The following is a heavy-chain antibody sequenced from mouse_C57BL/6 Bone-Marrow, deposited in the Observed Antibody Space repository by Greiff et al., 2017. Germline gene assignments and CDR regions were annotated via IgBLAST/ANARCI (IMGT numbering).Heavy chain of an antibody. V-gene: IGHV6-6*02. J-gene: IGHJ3*01. CDR2: IRLKSHNYAT. CDR3: TTGFAY. Sequence: EVKLVESGGGLVQPGGSMKLSCVASELTFSNYWMNWVRQSPEKGLEWVAKIRLKSHNYATHYAVSVKGRFTISRDDSKSSVYLQMNNLRAEDTGIYYCTTGFAYWGQGTLVTVSA. CDR1: ELTFSNYW.